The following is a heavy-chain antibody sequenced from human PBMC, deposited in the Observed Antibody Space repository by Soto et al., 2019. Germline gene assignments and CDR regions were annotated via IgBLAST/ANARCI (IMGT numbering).Heavy chain of an antibody. J-gene: IGHJ4*02. CDR3: ARRYGSCFDY. CDR2: INNSGST. V-gene: IGHV4-59*08. CDR1: GGSISGYY. Sequence: PSETLSLTCTVPGGSISGYYWIWLRQPPGKGLEWIGYINNSGSTNYNPALKSRVTISVDTSKNQFSLNLSSVTAADTAVYYCARRYGSCFDYWGQGTLVTVSS. D-gene: IGHD5-18*01.